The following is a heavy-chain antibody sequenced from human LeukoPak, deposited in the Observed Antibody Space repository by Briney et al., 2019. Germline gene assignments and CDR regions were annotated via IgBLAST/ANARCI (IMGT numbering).Heavy chain of an antibody. V-gene: IGHV3-43*02. CDR2: ISGDGGTT. Sequence: GGSLRLSCAVSGFTLSNYGMSWVRQAPGKGLEWVSLISGDGGTTYYADSVRGRFTISRDNSRNSLYLQLSSLRTEDTALYYCATTKPTTWWGQGALVTVSS. J-gene: IGHJ4*02. CDR1: GFTLSNYG. CDR3: ATTKPTTW. D-gene: IGHD1-7*01.